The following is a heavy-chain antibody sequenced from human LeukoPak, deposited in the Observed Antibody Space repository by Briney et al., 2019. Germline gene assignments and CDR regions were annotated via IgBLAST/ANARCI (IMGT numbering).Heavy chain of an antibody. CDR3: ARGFWSGYSINYFDY. D-gene: IGHD3-3*01. Sequence: PGGSLRLSCAASGFTVSSNYMSWVRQAPGKGLEWVSVIYSGGSTYYADSMKGRFTISKDNSKNTLYLQMNSLRAEDTAVYYCARGFWSGYSINYFDYWGQGTLVTVSS. J-gene: IGHJ4*02. V-gene: IGHV3-53*01. CDR2: IYSGGST. CDR1: GFTVSSNY.